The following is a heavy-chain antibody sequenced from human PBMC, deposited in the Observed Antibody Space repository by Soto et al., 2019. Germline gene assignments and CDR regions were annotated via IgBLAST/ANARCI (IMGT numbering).Heavy chain of an antibody. D-gene: IGHD3-10*01. CDR1: GGSISSGTSY. V-gene: IGHV4-30-4*01. Sequence: QVQLQESGPGLVKPSQTLSLTCTVSGGSISSGTSYWSWIRQAPGTGLELIGYIYYSGNTFYNPSLKSRVTISIDTSKNQFSLKLSSVTVADTAVYYCARSMVRGAIGAFDAWGQGTVVTVSS. J-gene: IGHJ3*01. CDR2: IYYSGNT. CDR3: ARSMVRGAIGAFDA.